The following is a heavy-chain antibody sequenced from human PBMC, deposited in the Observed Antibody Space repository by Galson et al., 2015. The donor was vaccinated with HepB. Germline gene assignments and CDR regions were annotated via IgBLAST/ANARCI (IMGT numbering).Heavy chain of an antibody. V-gene: IGHV3-30*03. CDR2: ISNDGSNK. Sequence: SLRLSCAASGFSFSSYGMHWVRQAPGKGLEWVAVISNDGSNKYYADSVKGRFTISRDNSKNTLYLQMNSLRAEDTAVYYCARPSRVGSRGSTSHDAFDIWGQGTMVTVS. CDR1: GFSFSSYG. J-gene: IGHJ3*02. D-gene: IGHD2-2*01. CDR3: ARPSRVGSRGSTSHDAFDI.